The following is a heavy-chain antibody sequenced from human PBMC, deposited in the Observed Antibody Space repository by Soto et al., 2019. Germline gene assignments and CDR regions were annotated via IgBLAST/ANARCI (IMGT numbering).Heavy chain of an antibody. V-gene: IGHV4-39*07. Sequence: SETLSLTCTVSGDSLSSDTYYWGWIRQPPGEGLEWIGTFFYSGTTYYNPSLKSRVTISVDTSKNQFSLKLSSLRSEDTAVYYCARDSGWYGYWGQGTLVTVSS. CDR3: ARDSGWYGY. D-gene: IGHD6-19*01. CDR1: GDSLSSDTYY. J-gene: IGHJ4*02. CDR2: FFYSGTT.